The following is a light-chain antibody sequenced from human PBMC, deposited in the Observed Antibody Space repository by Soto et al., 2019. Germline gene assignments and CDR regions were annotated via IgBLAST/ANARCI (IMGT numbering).Light chain of an antibody. J-gene: IGKJ3*01. V-gene: IGKV3-20*01. CDR1: QGVSSRY. Sequence: EIVLTQSPGTLSLSPGARATLSCRASQGVSSRYLAWYQQKPGQAPSLLIYGASPRATGIPDRFSGSGSGTDFTLTISRLDHEDFAVYHCQQYGSSPISFGPGTKVDIK. CDR2: GAS. CDR3: QQYGSSPIS.